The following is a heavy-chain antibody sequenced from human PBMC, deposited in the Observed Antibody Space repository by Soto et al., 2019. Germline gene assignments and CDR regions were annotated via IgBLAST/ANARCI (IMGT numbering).Heavy chain of an antibody. Sequence: SETLSLTCAVYGGSFSGYYWSWIRQPPGKGLEWIGEINHSGSTNYNPSLKSRVTISVDTSKDQFSLKLSSVTAADTAVYYCARGGYYDSSGLTPRGVFDYWGQGTLVTVSS. CDR3: ARGGYYDSSGLTPRGVFDY. CDR2: INHSGST. CDR1: GGSFSGYY. D-gene: IGHD3-22*01. J-gene: IGHJ4*02. V-gene: IGHV4-34*01.